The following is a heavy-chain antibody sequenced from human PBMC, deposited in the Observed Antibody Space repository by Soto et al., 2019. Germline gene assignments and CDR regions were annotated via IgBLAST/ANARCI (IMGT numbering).Heavy chain of an antibody. J-gene: IGHJ5*02. CDR2: IIPIFGTA. CDR1: GGTFSSYA. CDR3: ARKCQDWFDP. Sequence: SVKVSCKASGGTFSSYAISWVRQAPGQGLEWMGGIIPIFGTANYAQKFQGRVTIIADESTSTAYMELSSLRSEDTAVYYCARKCQDWFDPWGQGTLVTVSS. V-gene: IGHV1-69*13.